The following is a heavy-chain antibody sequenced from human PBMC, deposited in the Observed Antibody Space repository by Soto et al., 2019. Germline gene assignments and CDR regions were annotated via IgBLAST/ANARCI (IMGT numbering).Heavy chain of an antibody. Sequence: EVQLVESGGGLIQPGGSLRLSGAAPGFSFRDDGLNWVRQAPGKGLEWRSFISFSRNAIYYADSVRGRFTISRDNAKNSLYLQMNSLRDEDRAVYYCAIRQDLVQYSDYWGQGTLVTVSS. V-gene: IGHV3-48*02. J-gene: IGHJ4*02. CDR2: ISFSRNAI. CDR3: AIRQDLVQYSDY. CDR1: GFSFRDDG. D-gene: IGHD1-1*01.